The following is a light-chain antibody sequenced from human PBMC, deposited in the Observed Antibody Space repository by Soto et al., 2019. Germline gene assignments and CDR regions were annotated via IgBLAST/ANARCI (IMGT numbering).Light chain of an antibody. CDR1: QSVSSSY. CDR2: GAY. CDR3: QQYADT. Sequence: EIVLTQSPGTLSLSPGERATLSCRASQSVSSSYLAWYQQKPGQAPRLLIYGAYSRATGIPDRFSGSGSGTDFTLTISRLEPEDFAVYYCQQYADTVGKGTKLEIK. J-gene: IGKJ2*01. V-gene: IGKV3-20*01.